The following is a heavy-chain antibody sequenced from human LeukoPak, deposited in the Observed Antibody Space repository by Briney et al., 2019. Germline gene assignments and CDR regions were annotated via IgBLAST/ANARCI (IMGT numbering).Heavy chain of an antibody. Sequence: PSQTLSLTCAISGDSVSSNNAVWNWIRQSPSRGLEWLGRTYYRSKWYNDYAISVKSRITINPDTSKNQFSLQLNSVTPEDTAVYYCARAHYYGSDRRFWFDPWGQGTLVTVSS. J-gene: IGHJ5*01. CDR2: TYYRSKWYN. CDR1: GDSVSSNNAV. D-gene: IGHD3-10*01. V-gene: IGHV6-1*01. CDR3: ARAHYYGSDRRFWFDP.